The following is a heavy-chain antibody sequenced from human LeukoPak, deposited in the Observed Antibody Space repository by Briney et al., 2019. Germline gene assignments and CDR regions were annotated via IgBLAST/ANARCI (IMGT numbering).Heavy chain of an antibody. V-gene: IGHV4-59*01. Sequence: SETLSLTCTVSGGSISSYYWSWIRQPPGKGLEWIGYIYYSGSTNYNPSLKSRVTISVGTSKNQFSLKLSSVTAADTAVYYCARASMVRGVIDWGQGTLVTVSS. CDR2: IYYSGST. J-gene: IGHJ4*02. CDR3: ARASMVRGVID. CDR1: GGSISSYY. D-gene: IGHD3-10*01.